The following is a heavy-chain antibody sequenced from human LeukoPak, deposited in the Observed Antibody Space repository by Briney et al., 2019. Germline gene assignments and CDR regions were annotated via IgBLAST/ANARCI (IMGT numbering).Heavy chain of an antibody. V-gene: IGHV4-39*01. J-gene: IGHJ4*02. CDR1: GASISGSGYY. CDR3: ARAFRSGPPGFDY. D-gene: IGHD2-15*01. CDR2: IYYTGST. Sequence: SETLSLTCAVSGASISGSGYYLGWIRQPPGKGLEWIGNIYYTGSTYYNASLQSRVTISIDTSKNQFSLRLNSVTAADTAMYYCARAFRSGPPGFDYWGQGTLVTVSS.